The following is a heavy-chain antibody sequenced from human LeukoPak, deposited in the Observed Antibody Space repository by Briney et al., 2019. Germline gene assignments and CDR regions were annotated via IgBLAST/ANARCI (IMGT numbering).Heavy chain of an antibody. Sequence: PSETLSLTCTVSGGSISSGDYYWSWIRQPPGKGLEWIGYIYYSGSTYYNPSLKSRVTISVDTSKNQFPLKLSSVTAADTAVYYCAREPYGSGSMDYFDYWGQGTLVTVSS. V-gene: IGHV4-30-4*01. CDR3: AREPYGSGSMDYFDY. CDR1: GGSISSGDYY. J-gene: IGHJ4*02. CDR2: IYYSGST. D-gene: IGHD3-10*01.